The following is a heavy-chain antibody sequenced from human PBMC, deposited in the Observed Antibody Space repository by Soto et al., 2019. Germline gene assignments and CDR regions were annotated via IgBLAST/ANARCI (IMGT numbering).Heavy chain of an antibody. CDR3: ARVRTENYYGMDV. CDR2: IKQDESEK. CDR1: GFTFSSYW. J-gene: IGHJ6*02. Sequence: PGGSLRLSCADSGFTFSSYWMSWVRQAPGKGLEWVANIKQDESEKYYVDSVKGRFAISRDNGKNTLYLQMNSLRPEDTAVYYCARVRTENYYGMDVWGQGTTVTVSS. V-gene: IGHV3-7*05.